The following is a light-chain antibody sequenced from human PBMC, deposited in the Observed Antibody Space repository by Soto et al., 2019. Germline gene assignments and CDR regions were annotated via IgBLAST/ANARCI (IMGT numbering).Light chain of an antibody. CDR1: SSNIGKNT. CDR3: AAWDDSLNGVV. CDR2: SNN. J-gene: IGLJ2*01. V-gene: IGLV1-44*01. Sequence: QSVLTQPPSASGTPGQRVTISCSGSSSNIGKNTVNWYQQLPGTAPTLLIYSNNQRPSGVPDRFSGSKSGTSASLAISGLQSEDEAHYYCAAWDDSLNGVVFGGGTKLTVL.